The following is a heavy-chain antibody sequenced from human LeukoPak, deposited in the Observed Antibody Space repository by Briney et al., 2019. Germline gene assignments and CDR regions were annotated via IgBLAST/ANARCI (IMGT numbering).Heavy chain of an antibody. CDR3: ARSGYYYDSSGYYQMDY. CDR1: GYTFTSYD. V-gene: IGHV1-8*03. D-gene: IGHD3-22*01. J-gene: IGHJ4*02. CDR2: MNSNSGNT. Sequence: ASVKVSCKASGYTFTSYDINWVRQATGQGLEWMGWMNSNSGNTGYAQKFQGRVTITRNTSISTAYMELSRLRSEDTAVYYCARSGYYYDSSGYYQMDYWGQGTLVSVSS.